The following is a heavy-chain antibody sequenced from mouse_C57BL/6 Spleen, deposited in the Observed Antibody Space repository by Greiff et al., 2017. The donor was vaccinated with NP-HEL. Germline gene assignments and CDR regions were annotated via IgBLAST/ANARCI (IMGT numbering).Heavy chain of an antibody. V-gene: IGHV5-17*01. CDR1: GFTFSDYG. Sequence: EVQVVESGGGLVKPGGSLKLSCAASGFTFSDYGMHWVRQAPEKGLEWVAYISSGSSTIYYADTVKGRFTIARDNAKNTLFLQMTSLRSEDTAMYYCGRSYDYDGAYWGQGTPVTVSA. J-gene: IGHJ3*01. CDR3: GRSYDYDGAY. D-gene: IGHD2-4*01. CDR2: ISSGSSTI.